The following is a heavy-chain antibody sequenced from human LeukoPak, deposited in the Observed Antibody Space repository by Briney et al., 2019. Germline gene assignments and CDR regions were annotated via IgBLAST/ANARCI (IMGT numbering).Heavy chain of an antibody. CDR3: ARDRRSCSGGSCYTN. CDR2: INHSGST. V-gene: IGHV4-34*01. J-gene: IGHJ4*02. CDR1: GGSFSGYY. Sequence: SETLSLTCAVYGGSFSGYYWSWIRQPPGKGLEWIGEINHSGSTNYNPSLKSRVTISVDKSKNQFSLKLSSVTAADTAVYYCARDRRSCSGGSCYTNWGQGTLVTVSS. D-gene: IGHD2-15*01.